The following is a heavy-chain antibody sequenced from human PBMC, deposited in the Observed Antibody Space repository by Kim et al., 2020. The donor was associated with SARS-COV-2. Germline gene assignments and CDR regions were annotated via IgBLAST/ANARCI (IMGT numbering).Heavy chain of an antibody. CDR2: FDPEDGET. J-gene: IGHJ6*02. CDR3: ATDQTARIVQLERHYYYYGMDV. V-gene: IGHV1-24*01. D-gene: IGHD1-1*01. CDR1: GYTLTELS. Sequence: ASVKVSCKVSGYTLTELSMHWVRQAPGKGLEWMGGFDPEDGETIYAQKFQGRVTMTEDTSTDTAYMELSSLRSEDTAVYYCATDQTARIVQLERHYYYYGMDVWGQGTTVTVSS.